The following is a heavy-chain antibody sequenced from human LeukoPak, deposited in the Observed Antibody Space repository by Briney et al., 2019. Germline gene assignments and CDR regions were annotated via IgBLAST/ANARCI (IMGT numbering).Heavy chain of an antibody. V-gene: IGHV3-20*04. CDR2: INWNGGST. CDR1: GLTFDDYG. J-gene: IGHJ4*02. CDR3: ARTHNDFWSGYFRD. D-gene: IGHD3-3*01. Sequence: GGSLRLSCAASGLTFDDYGMSWVRQAPGKGLEWVSGINWNGGSTGYADSVKGRFTISRDNAKNSLYLQMNSLRAEDTALYYCARTHNDFWSGYFRDWGQGTLVTVSS.